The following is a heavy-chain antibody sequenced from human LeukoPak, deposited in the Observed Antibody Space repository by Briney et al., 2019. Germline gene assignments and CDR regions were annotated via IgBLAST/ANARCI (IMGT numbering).Heavy chain of an antibody. CDR2: IIPIFGTA. V-gene: IGHV1-69*13. D-gene: IGHD1-26*01. J-gene: IGHJ6*02. CDR3: ARQTVGATKSTTYYYYGMDV. CDR1: GGTFSSYA. Sequence: ASVKVFCKASGGTFSSYAISWVRQAPGQGLEWMGGIIPIFGTANYAQKFQGRVTITADESTSTAYMELSSLRSEDTAVYYCARQTVGATKSTTYYYYGMDVWGQGTTVTVSS.